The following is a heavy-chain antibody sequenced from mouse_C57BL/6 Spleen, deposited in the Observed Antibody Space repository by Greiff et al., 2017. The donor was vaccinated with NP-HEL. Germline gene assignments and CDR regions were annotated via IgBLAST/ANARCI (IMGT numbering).Heavy chain of an antibody. Sequence: QVQLQQSGAELVRPGASVTLSCKASGYTFTDYEMHWVKQTPVHGLEWIGAIDPETGGTAYNQKFKGKAILTADKSSSTAYMELRSLTSEDSAVYYCTRTGETPLPLLLGDYWGQGTTLTVSS. D-gene: IGHD2-1*01. CDR1: GYTFTDYE. CDR3: TRTGETPLPLLLGDY. CDR2: IDPETGGT. J-gene: IGHJ2*01. V-gene: IGHV1-15*01.